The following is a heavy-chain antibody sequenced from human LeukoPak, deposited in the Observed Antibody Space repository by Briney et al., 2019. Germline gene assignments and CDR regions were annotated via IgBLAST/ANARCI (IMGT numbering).Heavy chain of an antibody. Sequence: PGGSLRLSCAASGFTFSNYAMSWVRQAPGKGLEWVSAFSGSGVSTHYADSVKGRFTVSRDNAKNTLYLQMNSLIPEDTAVYYCAKDACGGDCYSQYYSFYYIDVWGKGTTVTVSS. J-gene: IGHJ6*03. CDR2: FSGSGVST. D-gene: IGHD2-21*02. V-gene: IGHV3-23*01. CDR3: AKDACGGDCYSQYYSFYYIDV. CDR1: GFTFSNYA.